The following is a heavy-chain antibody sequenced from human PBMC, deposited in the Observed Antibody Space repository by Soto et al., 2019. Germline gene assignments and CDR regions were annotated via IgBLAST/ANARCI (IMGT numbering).Heavy chain of an antibody. V-gene: IGHV3-21*01. D-gene: IGHD6-13*01. Sequence: GGSLRLSCAASGFTFSNSIINWVRQAPGQGLEWVSSISGSSDFLYYADSVKGRFTISRDTATNSLYLQMNSLRAEDTAVYYCATSTWYAFDIWGQGTVVTVSS. J-gene: IGHJ3*02. CDR2: ISGSSDFL. CDR3: ATSTWYAFDI. CDR1: GFTFSNSI.